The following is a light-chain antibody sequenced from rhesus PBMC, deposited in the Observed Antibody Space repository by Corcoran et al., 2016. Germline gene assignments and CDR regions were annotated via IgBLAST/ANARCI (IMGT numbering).Light chain of an antibody. V-gene: IGKV3-24*04. J-gene: IGKJ1*01. CDR3: LQLSNLPRT. Sequence: EIVMTQSPATLSLSPGERATLSCRASQSVGSSLAWYQQKPGQAPRLLISGASSRATGIPDRFSGSGYGTDFTLTISSLEPEEVAVDYCLQLSNLPRTFGQGTKVEIK. CDR2: GAS. CDR1: QSVGSS.